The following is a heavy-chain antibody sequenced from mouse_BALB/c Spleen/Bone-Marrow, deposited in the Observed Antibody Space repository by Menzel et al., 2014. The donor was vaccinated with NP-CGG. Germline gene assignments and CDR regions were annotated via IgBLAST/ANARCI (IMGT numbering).Heavy chain of an antibody. D-gene: IGHD2-4*01. Sequence: EVQVVESGGGLVQPGGSLKLSCAASGFTFTSYTMSWVRQTPEKRLEWVAYISNGGGSTYYPDTVKGRFTISRDNAKNTLYLQMSSLKSGDTAIYYCTREDYGAYWGQGTLVTVSA. CDR3: TREDYGAY. J-gene: IGHJ3*01. CDR2: ISNGGGST. V-gene: IGHV5-12-2*01. CDR1: GFTFTSYT.